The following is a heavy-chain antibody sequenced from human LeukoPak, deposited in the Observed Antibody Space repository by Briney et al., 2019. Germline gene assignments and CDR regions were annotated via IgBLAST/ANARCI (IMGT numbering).Heavy chain of an antibody. CDR3: ARGDGSWYFDY. D-gene: IGHD1-26*01. V-gene: IGHV1-46*01. CDR1: GYTFTSYY. Sequence: SVKVSCKASGYTFTSYYMHWVRQAPGQGREGMGIINPSGGSTSYAQKFQGRVTMTRDTSTSTVYMELSSLRSEDTAVYYCARGDGSWYFDYWGQGTLVTVSS. J-gene: IGHJ4*02. CDR2: INPSGGST.